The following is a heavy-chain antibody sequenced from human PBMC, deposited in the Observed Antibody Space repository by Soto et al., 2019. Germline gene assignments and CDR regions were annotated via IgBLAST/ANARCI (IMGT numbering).Heavy chain of an antibody. CDR2: VSSTGST. D-gene: IGHD3-22*01. V-gene: IGHV4-59*01. J-gene: IGHJ1*01. CDR1: GGSLNSYY. CDR3: ARLGHVYYYDSSGHREHFQH. Sequence: SETLSLTCTVSGGSLNSYYWTWIQQSPGKGLEWIGYVSSTGSTNYNPSLKSRVTISVDTSKNQFSLKLSSVTAADTAVYYCARLGHVYYYDSSGHREHFQHWGQGTLVIVSS.